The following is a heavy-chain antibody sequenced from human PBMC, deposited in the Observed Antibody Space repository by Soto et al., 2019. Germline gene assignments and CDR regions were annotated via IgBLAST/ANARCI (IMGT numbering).Heavy chain of an antibody. D-gene: IGHD6-6*01. V-gene: IGHV3-53*01. Sequence: XVSLRLSCAASGFTVSSNYMSWVRQAPGKGLEWVSVIYSGGSTYYADSVKGRFTISRDNSKNTLYLQMNSLRAEDTAVYYCARDMGYSSSYGMDVWGQGTTVTVSS. CDR1: GFTVSSNY. CDR2: IYSGGST. J-gene: IGHJ6*02. CDR3: ARDMGYSSSYGMDV.